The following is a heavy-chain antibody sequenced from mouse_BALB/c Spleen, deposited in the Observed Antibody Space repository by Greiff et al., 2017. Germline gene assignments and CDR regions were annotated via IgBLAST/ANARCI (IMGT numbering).Heavy chain of an antibody. Sequence: QVQLQQSGPQLVRPGASVKISCKASGYSFTSYWMHWVKQRPGQGLEWIGMIDPSDSETRLNQKFKDKATLTVDKSSSTAYMQLSSPTSEDSAVYYCARGDTTAGFAYWGQGTLVTVSA. CDR3: ARGDTTAGFAY. D-gene: IGHD1-2*01. J-gene: IGHJ3*01. V-gene: IGHV1S127*01. CDR2: IDPSDSET. CDR1: GYSFTSYW.